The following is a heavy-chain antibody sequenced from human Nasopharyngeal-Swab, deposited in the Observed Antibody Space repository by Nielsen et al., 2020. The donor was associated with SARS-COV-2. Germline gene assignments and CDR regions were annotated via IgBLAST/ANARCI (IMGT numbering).Heavy chain of an antibody. V-gene: IGHV3-53*01. J-gene: IGHJ6*02. D-gene: IGHD3-3*01. CDR3: ARPTYYDYYGMDV. CDR2: IYSGGST. Sequence: GGSLRLSCAASGFTVSRNYMSWVRQAPGKGLEWVSVIYSGGSTYYADSVKGRFTISRDNSKNTLYLQMNSLRAEDTAVYYCARPTYYDYYGMDVWGQGTTVTVSS. CDR1: GFTVSRNY.